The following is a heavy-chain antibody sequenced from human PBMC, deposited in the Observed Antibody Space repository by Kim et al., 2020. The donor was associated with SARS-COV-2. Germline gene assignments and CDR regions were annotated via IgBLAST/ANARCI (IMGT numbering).Heavy chain of an antibody. CDR3: ARKAWTGNYFDY. V-gene: IGHV4-59*08. CDR1: GGSISSYY. J-gene: IGHJ4*02. D-gene: IGHD3-9*01. CDR2: IYYSGST. Sequence: SETLSLTCTVSGGSISSYYWSWIRQPPGKGLEWIGYIYYSGSTNYNPSLKSRVTISVDTSKNQFSLKLSSVTAADTAVYYCARKAWTGNYFDYLGQGTLV.